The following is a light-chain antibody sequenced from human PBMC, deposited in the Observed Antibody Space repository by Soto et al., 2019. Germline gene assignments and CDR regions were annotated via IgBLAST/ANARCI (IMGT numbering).Light chain of an antibody. CDR3: SSYTISRREV. CDR2: DVS. V-gene: IGLV2-14*01. Sequence: QSVLTQPASVSGSPGQSITISCTGTSSDVGGYNYVSWYQQHPGKSPKLMIYDVSNRPSGVSNRFSGSKSGNTASLTISWLQAEDEADYYCSSYTISRREVFGGGTKLTVL. J-gene: IGLJ2*01. CDR1: SSDVGGYNY.